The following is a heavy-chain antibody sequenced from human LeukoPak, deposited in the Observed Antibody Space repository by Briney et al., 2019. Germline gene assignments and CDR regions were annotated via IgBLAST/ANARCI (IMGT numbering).Heavy chain of an antibody. V-gene: IGHV4-34*01. CDR2: INHSGST. CDR1: GGSFSGYY. D-gene: IGHD5-18*01. Sequence: PSETLSLTCAVYGGSFSGYYWSWIRQPPGKGLEWIGEINHSGSTNYNPSLKSRVTISVDTSKNQFPLKLSSVTAADTAVYYCARGRYSYGFFDYWGQGTLVTVSS. CDR3: ARGRYSYGFFDY. J-gene: IGHJ4*02.